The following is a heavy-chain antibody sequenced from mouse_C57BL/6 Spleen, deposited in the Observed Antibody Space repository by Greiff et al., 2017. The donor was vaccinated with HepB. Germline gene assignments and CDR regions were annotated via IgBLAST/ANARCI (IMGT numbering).Heavy chain of an antibody. J-gene: IGHJ1*03. CDR3: AREDSITTVVAQYFDV. CDR2: ISYDGSN. V-gene: IGHV3-6*01. D-gene: IGHD1-1*01. Sequence: EVQLVESGPGLVKPSQSLSLTCSVTGYSITSGYYWNWIRQFPGNKLEWMGYISYDGSNNYNPSLKNRISITRDTSKNQFFLKLNSVTTEDTATYYCAREDSITTVVAQYFDVWGTGTTVTVSS. CDR1: GYSITSGYY.